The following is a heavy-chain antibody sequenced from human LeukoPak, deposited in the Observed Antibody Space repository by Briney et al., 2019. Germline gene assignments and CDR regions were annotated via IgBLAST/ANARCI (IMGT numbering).Heavy chain of an antibody. Sequence: GGSLRLACAASGCTFSSYAMSWVRQAPGKGLEWVSAISGSGGSTYYADSVKGRFTISRDNSKNTLYLQMNSLRAEDTAVYYCAKQDLGYCSSTSCYFGYWGQGTLVTVSS. D-gene: IGHD2-2*01. CDR1: GCTFSSYA. CDR2: ISGSGGST. CDR3: AKQDLGYCSSTSCYFGY. V-gene: IGHV3-23*01. J-gene: IGHJ4*02.